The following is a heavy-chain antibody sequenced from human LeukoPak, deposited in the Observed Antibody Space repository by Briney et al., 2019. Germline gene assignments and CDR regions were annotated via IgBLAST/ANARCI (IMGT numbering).Heavy chain of an antibody. CDR2: ISPTSAYI. J-gene: IGHJ3*01. CDR3: ARTIYYYESTSYFSDAFDV. D-gene: IGHD3-22*01. CDR1: GFTFSSYA. V-gene: IGHV3-21*01. Sequence: GGSLRLSCAASGFTFSSYAMHWVRQAPGKGLEWVSSISPTSAYIYYQDSVKGRFTISRDDAKNSLYLEMDSLRAEDTAVYYCARTIYYYESTSYFSDAFDVWGQGTLVTVSS.